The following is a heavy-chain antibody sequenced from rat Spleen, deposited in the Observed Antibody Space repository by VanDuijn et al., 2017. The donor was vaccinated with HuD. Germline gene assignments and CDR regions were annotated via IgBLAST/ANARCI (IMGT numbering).Heavy chain of an antibody. J-gene: IGHJ4*01. V-gene: IGHV5-20*01. CDR2: ISYDGGST. Sequence: EVQLVESGGGLLQPGRSMKLSCAASGFTFSDYYMAWVRQAPTKGLEWVASISYDGGSTYYRDSVKGRFTISSDNANSTLYLQMNSLRSGDTATYYCTTLSGPAWGQGVSVTVSS. CDR1: GFTFSDYY. CDR3: TTLSGPA. D-gene: IGHD4-3*01.